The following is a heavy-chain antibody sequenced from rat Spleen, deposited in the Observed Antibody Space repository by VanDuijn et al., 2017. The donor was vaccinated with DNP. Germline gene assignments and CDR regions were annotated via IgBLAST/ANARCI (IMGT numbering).Heavy chain of an antibody. V-gene: IGHV5-25*01. D-gene: IGHD1-10*01. Sequence: EVQLVESGGGLVQPGRSMKLSCAASGFTFSDYYMAWVRQAPTKGLEWVASISPSGDRTFYRDSVKGRFTISRDNAKSTLYLQMDSLTSEDTATYYCATGPITTFTYWGQGTLVTVSS. J-gene: IGHJ3*01. CDR1: GFTFSDYY. CDR3: ATGPITTFTY. CDR2: ISPSGDRT.